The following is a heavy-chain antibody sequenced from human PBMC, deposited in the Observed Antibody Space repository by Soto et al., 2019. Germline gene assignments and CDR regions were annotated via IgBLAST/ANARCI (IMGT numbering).Heavy chain of an antibody. Sequence: EVQLLESGGGLVQPGGSLRLSCAASGFTFSSYAMSWVRQAPGKGLEWVSGISGTGGSTYYSDSVKGRFTISRDNCENALYLQMNIPRVEGTVVYYCAERQYNWGSGMSEYWCEGALVVVS. CDR2: ISGTGGST. V-gene: IGHV3-23*01. D-gene: IGHD1-20*01. CDR1: GFTFSSYA. J-gene: IGHJ4*02. CDR3: AERQYNWGSGMSEY.